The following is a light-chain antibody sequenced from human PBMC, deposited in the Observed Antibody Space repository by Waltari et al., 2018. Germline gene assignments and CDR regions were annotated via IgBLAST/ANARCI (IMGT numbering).Light chain of an antibody. V-gene: IGKV3-20*01. J-gene: IGKJ1*01. CDR1: QSVGRT. CDR3: QHYVALPVT. Sequence: EIVLTQSPGTLSLSPGDRATLSCRASQSVGRTLAWYQQKPGQAPSLVIYGESIRATGIPDRFSGSGSGTDFSLTISRLEPEDFAVYYCQHYVALPVTFGQGTKVEIK. CDR2: GES.